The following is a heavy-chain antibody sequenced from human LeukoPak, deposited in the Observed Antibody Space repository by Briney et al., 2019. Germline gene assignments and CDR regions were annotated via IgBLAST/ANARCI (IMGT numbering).Heavy chain of an antibody. CDR2: IFSGDCT. CDR3: ALTYYFDRRGYSYFDY. CDR1: GFTYSSYY. J-gene: IGHJ4*02. D-gene: IGHD3-22*01. V-gene: IGHV3-53*01. Sequence: GGSLRLSCAPSGFTYSSYYMSWVRQLPGGGLEWVALIFSGDCTDYPDPVKGRFTISRDKSKNTLHLQMDSLRPEDTAMYYCALTYYFDRRGYSYFDYWGQGALVTVSS.